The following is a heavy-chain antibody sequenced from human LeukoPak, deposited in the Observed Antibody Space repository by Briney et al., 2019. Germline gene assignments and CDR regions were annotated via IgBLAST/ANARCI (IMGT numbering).Heavy chain of an antibody. CDR2: IYCSGST. Sequence: SETLSLTCTVSGGSISSYYWSWIRQPPGKGLEWIGYIYCSGSTNYNPSLKSRVTISVDTSKNQFSLKLSSVTAADTAVYYCARHDFWSGINYWGQGTLVTVSS. D-gene: IGHD3-3*01. J-gene: IGHJ4*02. CDR1: GGSISSYY. V-gene: IGHV4-59*08. CDR3: ARHDFWSGINY.